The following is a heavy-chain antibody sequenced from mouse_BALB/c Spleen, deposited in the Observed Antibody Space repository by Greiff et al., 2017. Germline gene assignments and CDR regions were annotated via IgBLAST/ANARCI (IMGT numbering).Heavy chain of an antibody. CDR3: AREGVLRYNYYAMDY. J-gene: IGHJ4*01. CDR2: INPYNGDT. CDR1: GYSFTGYF. D-gene: IGHD1-1*01. V-gene: IGHV1-20*02. Sequence: VQLKESGPELVKPGASVKISCKASGYSFTGYFMNWVMQSHGKSLEWIGRINPYNGDTFYNQKFKGKATLTVDKSSSTAHMELRSLASEDSAVYYCAREGVLRYNYYAMDYWGQGTSVTVSS.